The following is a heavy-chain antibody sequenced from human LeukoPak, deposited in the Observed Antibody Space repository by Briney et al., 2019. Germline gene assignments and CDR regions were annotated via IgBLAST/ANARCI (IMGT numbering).Heavy chain of an antibody. CDR2: IKQDGSEK. CDR3: ARDRRDSSGYYDHYFDY. V-gene: IGHV3-7*01. D-gene: IGHD3-22*01. Sequence: GGSLRLSCAASGFTFSSYWMSWVRQAPGKGLEWVANIKQDGSEKYYVDSVKGRLTISRDNAKNSLYLQMNSLRAEDTAVYYCARDRRDSSGYYDHYFDYWGQGTLVTVSS. CDR1: GFTFSSYW. J-gene: IGHJ4*02.